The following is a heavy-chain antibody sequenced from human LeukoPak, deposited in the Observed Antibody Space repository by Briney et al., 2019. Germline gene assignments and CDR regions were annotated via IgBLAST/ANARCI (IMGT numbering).Heavy chain of an antibody. CDR1: GDSVSSNSAA. CDR3: ASGWRLDS. D-gene: IGHD6-19*01. Sequence: SQTLSLTCAISGDSVSSNSAACHWIRQSPSRGLEWLGRTYYRSKWYYDYALSVKSRITIDPDTSKNQFSLQLNSVTPEDTAVYYCASGWRLDSWGQGTLVTVSS. CDR2: TYYRSKWYY. V-gene: IGHV6-1*01. J-gene: IGHJ4*02.